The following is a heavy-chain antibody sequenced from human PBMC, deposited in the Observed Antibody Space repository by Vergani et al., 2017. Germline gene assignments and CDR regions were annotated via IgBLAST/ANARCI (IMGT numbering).Heavy chain of an antibody. J-gene: IGHJ3*01. V-gene: IGHV1-2*02. CDR1: GYTCTGYY. CDR2: INPNSGGT. CDR3: ARVAPSNSEVTPTAFDV. D-gene: IGHD1-1*01. Sequence: QVQLVQSGAEVKKPGASVKVSCKAPGYTCTGYYMHWVRQAPGQGLEWMGWINPNSGGTNYAQKFQDRVTMTADTSTNTAYMELRSLRSDDTAVYFCARVAPSNSEVTPTAFDVWGQGTMVTVSS.